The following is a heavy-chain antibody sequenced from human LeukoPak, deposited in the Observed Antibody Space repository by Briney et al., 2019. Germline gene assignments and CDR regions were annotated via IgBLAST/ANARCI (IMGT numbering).Heavy chain of an antibody. CDR3: ARDPLGYCSSTSCYFYDH. D-gene: IGHD2-2*01. V-gene: IGHV1-46*01. CDR1: GYTFTTYY. J-gene: IGHJ4*02. Sequence: ASVKVSCKTSGYTFTTYYIHWMRQAPGQGLEWMGTIDSSGGSTNYAQKFQGRVTITAGESTSTAYMELSSLRSEDTAVYYCARDPLGYCSSTSCYFYDHWGQGTLVTVSS. CDR2: IDSSGGST.